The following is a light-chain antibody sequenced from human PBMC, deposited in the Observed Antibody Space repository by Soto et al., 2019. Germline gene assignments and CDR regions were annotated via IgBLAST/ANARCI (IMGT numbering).Light chain of an antibody. V-gene: IGLV2-14*01. J-gene: IGLJ1*01. CDR3: SSYTSSSTRLYV. Sequence: QSVLTQPASVSGSPGQSITISCTGTSSDVGGYNYVSWYQQHPGKAPKLMIYEVSNWPSGVSNRFSGSKFGNTASLTISGLQAEDEADYYGSSYTSSSTRLYVFGTGTKVTVL. CDR2: EVS. CDR1: SSDVGGYNY.